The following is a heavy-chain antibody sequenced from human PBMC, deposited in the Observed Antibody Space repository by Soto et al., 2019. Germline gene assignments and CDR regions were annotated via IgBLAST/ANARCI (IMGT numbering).Heavy chain of an antibody. CDR2: IYFRGTT. J-gene: IGHJ4*02. D-gene: IGHD3-22*01. Sequence: SETLSLTCTVSGGSISSYDWSWIRQPPGKGLEWIGYIYFRGTTNYNPSLKSRVTMSADTSKNQFSLKLNSVTAADTAVYYCARMNYYDTSGYPFDYWGQGMMVTVSS. CDR1: GGSISSYD. CDR3: ARMNYYDTSGYPFDY. V-gene: IGHV4-59*01.